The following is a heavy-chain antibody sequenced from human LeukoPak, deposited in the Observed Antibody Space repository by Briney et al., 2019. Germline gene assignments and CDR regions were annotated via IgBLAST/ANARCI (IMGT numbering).Heavy chain of an antibody. V-gene: IGHV4-59*12. CDR3: ARASVGCSSTSCYSTQFDY. D-gene: IGHD2-2*01. CDR2: IFYSGNT. Sequence: SETLSLTCTVSGVSISSYYWSWIRQPPGKGLEWIGYIFYSGNTIYNPSLKSRVTISVDTSKNHFSLRLRSVTAADTAVYYCARASVGCSSTSCYSTQFDYWGQGTLVTVSS. J-gene: IGHJ4*02. CDR1: GVSISSYY.